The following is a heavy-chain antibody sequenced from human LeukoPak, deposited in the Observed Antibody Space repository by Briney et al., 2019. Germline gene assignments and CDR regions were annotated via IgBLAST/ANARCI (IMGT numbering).Heavy chain of an antibody. Sequence: SETLSLTCAVYGGSFSGYYWSWIRQPPGKGLEWIGEINHSGSTNYNPSLKSRVTISVDTSKNQFSLKLSSVTAADTAVYYCARRIVGATTIDYWGQGTLVTVSS. J-gene: IGHJ4*02. CDR3: ARRIVGATTIDY. CDR1: GGSFSGYY. D-gene: IGHD1-26*01. CDR2: INHSGST. V-gene: IGHV4-34*01.